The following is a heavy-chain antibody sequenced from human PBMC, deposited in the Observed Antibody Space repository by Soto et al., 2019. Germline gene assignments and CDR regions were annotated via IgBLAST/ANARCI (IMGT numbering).Heavy chain of an antibody. J-gene: IGHJ6*02. CDR1: GGSITSSSYY. CDR2: IYYSGST. V-gene: IGHV4-39*02. CDR3: AKDSGFGEKHNYYYGMDV. Sequence: PSETLSLTCTVSGGSITSSSYYWGWIRQPPGKGLEWIGSIYYSGSTNYNPSLKSRVTISVDTSKNQFSLKLSSVTAADTAVYYCAKDSGFGEKHNYYYGMDVWGQGTTVTVSS. D-gene: IGHD3-10*01.